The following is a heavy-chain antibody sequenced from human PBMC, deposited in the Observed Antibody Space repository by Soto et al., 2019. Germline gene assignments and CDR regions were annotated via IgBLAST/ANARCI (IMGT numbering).Heavy chain of an antibody. CDR1: GGTFSSYT. CDR2: IIPILGIA. Sequence: QVQLVQSGAEVKKPGSSVKVSCKASGGTFSSYTISWVRQAPGQGLEWMGRIIPILGIANYAQKFQGRVTSTADKSTSTAYMELSSLRSEDTAVYYCARDPRGYCSGGSCEPWGQGTLVTVSS. J-gene: IGHJ5*02. V-gene: IGHV1-69*08. CDR3: ARDPRGYCSGGSCEP. D-gene: IGHD2-15*01.